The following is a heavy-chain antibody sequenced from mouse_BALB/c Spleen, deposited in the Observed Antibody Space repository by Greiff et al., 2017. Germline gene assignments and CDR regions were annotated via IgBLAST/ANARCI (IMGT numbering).Heavy chain of an antibody. V-gene: IGHV2-9*02. D-gene: IGHD2-2*01. CDR2: IWAGGST. CDR3: AREGFYYGYDVGYAMDY. CDR1: GFSLTSYG. J-gene: IGHJ4*01. Sequence: QVQLKESGPGLVAPSQSLSITCTVSGFSLTSYGVHWVRQPPGKGLEWLGVIWAGGSTNYNSALMSRLSISKDNSKSQVFLKMNSLQTDDTAMYYCAREGFYYGYDVGYAMDYWGQGTSVTVSS.